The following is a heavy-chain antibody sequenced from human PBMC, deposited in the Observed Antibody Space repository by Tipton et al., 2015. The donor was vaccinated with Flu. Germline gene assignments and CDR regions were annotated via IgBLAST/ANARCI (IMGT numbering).Heavy chain of an antibody. CDR3: ARDMPQGVVIIPPAKRFDF. V-gene: IGHV1-18*01. D-gene: IGHD3-3*01. Sequence: QVQLVQSGAEVKKPGASVKVSCKTSGYSFNTYGISWVRQAPGRGLEWMGWISAYTDNRNYAQRFQGRVTMTTDTSTNTAFMELKSLTSDDTAVYYCARDMPQGVVIIPPAKRFDFWGQGTLVTVSS. CDR1: GYSFNTYG. CDR2: ISAYTDNR. J-gene: IGHJ4*02.